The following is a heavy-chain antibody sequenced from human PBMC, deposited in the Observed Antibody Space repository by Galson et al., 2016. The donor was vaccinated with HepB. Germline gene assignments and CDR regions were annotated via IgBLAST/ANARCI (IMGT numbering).Heavy chain of an antibody. J-gene: IGHJ6*02. CDR3: ARALGSSAYCMDV. Sequence: SLRLSCAASGFTFSSYWMHWVRQAPGKGLVWVSRINSDGSSTSYADSVKGRFTISRDNAKNTLYLQMNSLRAEDTAVYYCARALGSSAYCMDVWGQGTKVTVSS. CDR2: INSDGSST. V-gene: IGHV3-74*01. D-gene: IGHD6-6*01. CDR1: GFTFSSYW.